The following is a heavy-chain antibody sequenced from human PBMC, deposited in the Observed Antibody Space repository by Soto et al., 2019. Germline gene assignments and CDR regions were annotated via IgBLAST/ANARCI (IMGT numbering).Heavy chain of an antibody. D-gene: IGHD3-22*01. J-gene: IGHJ3*02. CDR2: IYYSGST. CDR1: GGSISSGGYY. Sequence: QVQLQESGPGLVKPSQTLSLTCTVSGGSISSGGYYWSWIRQHPGKGLEWIGYIYYSGSTYYNPSLKRRVTISVNTSKNQFSLKLSSVTAADTAMYYCASTHYYDSSGTYAFDIWGQGTMVTVSS. CDR3: ASTHYYDSSGTYAFDI. V-gene: IGHV4-31*03.